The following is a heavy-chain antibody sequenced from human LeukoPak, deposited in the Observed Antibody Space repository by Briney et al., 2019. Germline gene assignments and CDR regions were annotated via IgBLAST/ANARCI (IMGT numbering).Heavy chain of an antibody. CDR1: GYTFTGYY. D-gene: IGHD6-19*01. J-gene: IGHJ4*02. CDR3: ARDSAVAGLIDY. Sequence: ASVKVSCKASGYTFTGYYMHWVRQAPGQGLEWMGWINPNSGGTNYAQKFQGRVTMTRDTSISTAYMELSRLRSDDTAVYYCARDSAVAGLIDYWGQGTPVTVSS. CDR2: INPNSGGT. V-gene: IGHV1-2*02.